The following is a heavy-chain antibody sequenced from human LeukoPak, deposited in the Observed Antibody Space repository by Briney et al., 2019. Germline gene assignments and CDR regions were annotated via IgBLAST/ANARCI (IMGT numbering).Heavy chain of an antibody. J-gene: IGHJ3*01. D-gene: IGHD1-26*01. CDR1: GYTFIDYY. V-gene: IGHV1-2*04. Sequence: ASVKVSCKTYGYTFIDYYIHWVRQPPGQGLEGMGWINPKTGATKSAQKFQDWVTLTGDTYMNTAYLEVTGLNSDDTAVYYCARRRKELQAFDFWGQGTSVTVSS. CDR3: ARRRKELQAFDF. CDR2: INPKTGAT.